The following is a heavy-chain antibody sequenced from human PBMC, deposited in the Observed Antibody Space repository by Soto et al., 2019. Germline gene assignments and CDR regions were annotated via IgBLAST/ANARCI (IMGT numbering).Heavy chain of an antibody. CDR1: GFTFSTYA. J-gene: IGHJ2*01. CDR2: ITGSGGST. CDR3: AKAVISKCSSTGCYLGGWYFDL. D-gene: IGHD2-2*01. Sequence: EVPLLESGGGLVQPGGSLRLSFAASGFTFSTYAMTWVRQAPGKGLEWVSTITGSGGSTYYADSVKGRFTISRDNSDHALYLQINSLRDEDTAVYSCAKAVISKCSSTGCYLGGWYFDLWGRGNLVTVSS. V-gene: IGHV3-23*01.